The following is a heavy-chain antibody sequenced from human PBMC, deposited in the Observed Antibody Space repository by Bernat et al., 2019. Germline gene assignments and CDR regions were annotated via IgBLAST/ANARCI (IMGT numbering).Heavy chain of an antibody. Sequence: QVQLVESGGGVVQPGRSLRLSCAASGFTFSSYGMHWVRQAPGKGLEWVAVISYDGSNKYYADSVKGRFTISRDNSKNTLYLQMNSLRAEDTAVYYCAKESSGWFDPWVQGTLVTVSS. CDR2: ISYDGSNK. V-gene: IGHV3-30*18. CDR3: AKESSGWFDP. CDR1: GFTFSSYG. D-gene: IGHD6-19*01. J-gene: IGHJ5*02.